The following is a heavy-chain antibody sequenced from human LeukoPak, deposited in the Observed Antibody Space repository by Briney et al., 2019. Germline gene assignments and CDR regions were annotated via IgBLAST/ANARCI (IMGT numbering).Heavy chain of an antibody. CDR1: GFSFSSYA. Sequence: GGSLRLSCAASGFSFSSYAMSWVRQAPGKGLEWVSTISDSGGSTYYADSVKGRFAISRDNAKNSLYLQMNSLGAEDTAVYYCARGKYSYDSGGQGTLVTVSS. CDR2: ISDSGGST. CDR3: ARGKYSYDS. J-gene: IGHJ4*02. D-gene: IGHD5-18*01. V-gene: IGHV3-23*01.